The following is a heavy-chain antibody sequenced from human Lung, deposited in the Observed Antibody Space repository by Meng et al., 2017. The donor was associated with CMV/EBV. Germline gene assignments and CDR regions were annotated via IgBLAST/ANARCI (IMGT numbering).Heavy chain of an antibody. J-gene: IGHJ4*02. CDR3: ARQGDCTSTNRYGGLAY. D-gene: IGHD2-2*01. CDR1: GSRFSDYW. Sequence: GGSXRLXCQGSGSRFSDYWIVWVRQMPGKGLEWMGIIYPGDSDTRYSPSFEGQVTIPADKSISTGFLQWNSLKASGTAIYYCARQGDCTSTNRYGGLAYWXQGTXVTGSS. CDR2: IYPGDSDT. V-gene: IGHV5-51*01.